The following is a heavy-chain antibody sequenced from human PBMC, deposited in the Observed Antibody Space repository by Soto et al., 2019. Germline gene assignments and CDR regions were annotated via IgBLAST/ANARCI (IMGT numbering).Heavy chain of an antibody. Sequence: EVQLVESGGDLVLPGGSLRLSCAASGFSFGSSWMTWVRQAPGKGLEWVANIKKDGSKINYLDSVRGRFTVSRDNAKNSLDLEKNSPEAEDPALYYCARDVSPGSSSLYLDAFDIWGQGTMVTVSS. CDR2: IKKDGSKI. D-gene: IGHD6-13*01. V-gene: IGHV3-7*05. CDR3: ARDVSPGSSSLYLDAFDI. J-gene: IGHJ3*02. CDR1: GFSFGSSW.